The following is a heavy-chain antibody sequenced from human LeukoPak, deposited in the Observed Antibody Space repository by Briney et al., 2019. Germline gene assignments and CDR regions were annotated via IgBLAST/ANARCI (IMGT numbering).Heavy chain of an antibody. CDR3: ARVPEPDDAFDI. J-gene: IGHJ3*02. CDR2: IIPIFGTA. Sequence: GASVNVSCKASGGTFSSYAISWVRQAPGQGLEWMGGIIPIFGTANYAQKFQGRVTITADESTSTAYMELSSLRSEDTAVYYCARVPEPDDAFDIWGQGTMVTVSS. D-gene: IGHD1-14*01. CDR1: GGTFSSYA. V-gene: IGHV1-69*13.